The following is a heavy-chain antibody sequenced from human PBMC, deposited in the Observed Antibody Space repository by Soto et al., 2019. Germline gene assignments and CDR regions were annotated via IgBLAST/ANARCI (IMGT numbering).Heavy chain of an antibody. CDR2: ISYSGST. Sequence: SVTLYLTCTIISLSIISSSYYWASICEPPGKVLEWIGIISYSGSTYYTPSLKSRVTISVDTSKNQFSLKLSSVTAADTAVYYCARQGGGRYDFWSGYSAATLDVWGQGTTVT. J-gene: IGHJ6*02. CDR3: ARQGGGRYDFWSGYSAATLDV. D-gene: IGHD3-3*01. CDR1: SLSIISSSYY. V-gene: IGHV4-39*01.